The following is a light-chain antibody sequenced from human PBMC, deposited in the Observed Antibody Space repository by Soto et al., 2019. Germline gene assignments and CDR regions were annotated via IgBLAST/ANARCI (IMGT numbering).Light chain of an antibody. J-gene: IGKJ4*01. CDR2: AAS. V-gene: IGKV1-9*01. CDR3: QQFNVYPLT. CDR1: QGIRDF. Sequence: DIQLTQSPSFLSASVGDRVTITCRASQGIRDFLAWYQQKPGQPPKLLFYAASTLQTGVPTRFSGIASVTEFTLIISNLQPADFATYYCQQFNVYPLTFGGGTKVEIK.